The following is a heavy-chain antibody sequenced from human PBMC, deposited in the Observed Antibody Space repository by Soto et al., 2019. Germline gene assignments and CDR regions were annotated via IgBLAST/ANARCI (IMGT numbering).Heavy chain of an antibody. CDR2: ISGSGGST. J-gene: IGHJ4*02. D-gene: IGHD6-13*01. CDR3: AKDQGRSWYEIDY. Sequence: EVQLLESGGGLVQPGGSLRLSCAASGFTFSNYAMTWVRQAPGKGLEWVSTISGSGGSTYYADSVKGRFTISGDNSKNTLYLQMNSLRAEDTAVYYCAKDQGRSWYEIDYWGQGTLVTVSS. CDR1: GFTFSNYA. V-gene: IGHV3-23*01.